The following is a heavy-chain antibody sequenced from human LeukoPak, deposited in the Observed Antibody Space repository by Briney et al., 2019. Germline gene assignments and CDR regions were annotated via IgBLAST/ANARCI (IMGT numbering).Heavy chain of an antibody. D-gene: IGHD4-23*01. V-gene: IGHV3-20*04. CDR3: AKALGGNSRTGAFDI. CDR2: INWNGGST. J-gene: IGHJ3*02. Sequence: GGSLRLSCAASGFTFDDYGMSWVRHAPGKGLEWVPGINWNGGSTGYADSVKGRFTISRDNAKNSLYLQMNSLRAEDTAVYYCAKALGGNSRTGAFDIWGQGTMVTVSS. CDR1: GFTFDDYG.